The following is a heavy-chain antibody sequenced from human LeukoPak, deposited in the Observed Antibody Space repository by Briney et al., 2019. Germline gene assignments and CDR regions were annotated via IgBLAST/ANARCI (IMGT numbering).Heavy chain of an antibody. V-gene: IGHV1-18*01. J-gene: IGHJ4*02. D-gene: IGHD6-13*01. CDR1: GYTFTSYG. CDR3: ASTGYSSSWTQFDY. CDR2: ISAYNGNT. Sequence: ASVKVSCKASGYTFTSYGISWVRQAPGQGLEWMGWISAYNGNTNYAQKLQGRVTMTTDTSTSTAYMELRSLRSDDTAVYYCASTGYSSSWTQFDYWGQGTLVTASS.